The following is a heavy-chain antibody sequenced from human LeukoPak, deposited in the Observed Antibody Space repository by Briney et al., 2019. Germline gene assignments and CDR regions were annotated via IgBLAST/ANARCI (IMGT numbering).Heavy chain of an antibody. Sequence: GGSLRLPCAASGFTFSTYWMSWVRQAPGKGLEWVGNIKPDGSGAYYVDSVKGRFTISRDNANNSLYLQMNSLRVEDTALYYCARDHDVPSAGSDFWGEGTLVTVSS. CDR1: GFTFSTYW. J-gene: IGHJ4*02. CDR3: ARDHDVPSAGSDF. V-gene: IGHV3-7*01. D-gene: IGHD6-13*01. CDR2: IKPDGSGA.